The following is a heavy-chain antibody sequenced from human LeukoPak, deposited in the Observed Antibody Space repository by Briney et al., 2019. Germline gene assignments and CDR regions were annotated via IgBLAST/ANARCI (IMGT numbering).Heavy chain of an antibody. CDR1: GGSISSYY. D-gene: IGHD6-19*01. V-gene: IGHV4-59*01. J-gene: IGHJ5*02. CDR2: IYYSGST. CDR3: ARGGWYKNWFDP. Sequence: PSETLSLTCTVSGGSISSYYWSWIRQPPGKGLEWIGYIYYSGSTNYNPSLKSRVTISVDTSKNQFSLKLSSATAADTAVYYCARGGWYKNWFDPWGQGTLVTVSS.